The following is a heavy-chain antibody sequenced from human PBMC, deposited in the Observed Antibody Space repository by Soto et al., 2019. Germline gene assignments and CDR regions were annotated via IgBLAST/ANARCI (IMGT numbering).Heavy chain of an antibody. D-gene: IGHD1-26*01. Sequence: SETLPLPCTVSAASVGTACWSWIRQPPGKGLEWIGFMYYSGSFNYNPSLRSRVTLSVDTSKHQFSLKVTSVTADDTAVYFCAKSYRDTTAFAVDSW. CDR3: AKSYRDTTAFAVDS. J-gene: IGHJ5*01. CDR1: AASVGTAC. V-gene: IGHV4-59*02. CDR2: MYYSGSF.